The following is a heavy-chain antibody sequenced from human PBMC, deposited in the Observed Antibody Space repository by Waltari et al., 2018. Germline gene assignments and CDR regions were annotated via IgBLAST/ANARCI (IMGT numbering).Heavy chain of an antibody. V-gene: IGHV3-23*04. J-gene: IGHJ4*02. D-gene: IGHD1-26*01. CDR3: AKSSGSYYEVFDY. Sequence: EVRLVESGGGLVQPGGSLRLSCAASGLAFGNSGMRWVRQAPGKGLECVSSISGSGGTTYYADSVKGRFTMSKDNSKNTLFLQMNSLRVDDTADYYCAKSSGSYYEVFDYWGRGTLVTVSS. CDR2: ISGSGGTT. CDR1: GLAFGNSG.